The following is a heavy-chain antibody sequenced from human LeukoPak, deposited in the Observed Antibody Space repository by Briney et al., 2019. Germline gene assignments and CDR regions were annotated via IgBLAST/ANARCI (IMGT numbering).Heavy chain of an antibody. D-gene: IGHD5-18*01. CDR3: ARYGRGYSYGYDYYYGMDV. Sequence: PSETLSLTCTVSGGSISSYYWSWIRQPTGKGLEWIGYIYYSGSTNYNPSLKSRVTISVDTSKNQFSLKLSSVTAADTAVYYCARYGRGYSYGYDYYYGMDVWGQGTTVTVSS. V-gene: IGHV4-59*01. J-gene: IGHJ6*02. CDR2: IYYSGST. CDR1: GGSISSYY.